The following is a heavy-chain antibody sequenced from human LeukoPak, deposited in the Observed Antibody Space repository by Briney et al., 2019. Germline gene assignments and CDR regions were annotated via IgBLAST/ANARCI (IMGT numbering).Heavy chain of an antibody. CDR1: GFTFSTYS. D-gene: IGHD2-15*01. J-gene: IGHJ4*02. CDR3: ARDLCSGGRCRYAEY. CDR2: IKPDGSNT. V-gene: IGHV3-74*01. Sequence: GGSLRLSCAASGFTFSTYSMHWVRQAPGKGLVWVSYIKPDGSNTAYADSVKGRFTISRDNAKNSLYLQMNSLRAEDTAVYYCARDLCSGGRCRYAEYWGQGALVTVSS.